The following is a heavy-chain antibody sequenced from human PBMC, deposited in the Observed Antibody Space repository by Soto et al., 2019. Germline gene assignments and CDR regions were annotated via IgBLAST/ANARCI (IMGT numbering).Heavy chain of an antibody. CDR3: ARSYCGDNCALDY. V-gene: IGHV3-30-3*01. J-gene: IGHJ4*02. Sequence: LRLSCAASGFIFISFPMHWVRQAPGKGLEWVAVVSKDGSDKHYADSVKGRFTISRDNSENTLHLQMNSLRPEDTGVYYCARSYCGDNCALDYWGQGTPVTVSS. CDR2: VSKDGSDK. CDR1: GFIFISFP. D-gene: IGHD2-21*02.